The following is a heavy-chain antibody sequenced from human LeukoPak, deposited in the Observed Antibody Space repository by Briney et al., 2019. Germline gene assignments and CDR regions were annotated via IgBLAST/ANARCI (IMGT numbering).Heavy chain of an antibody. J-gene: IGHJ5*02. V-gene: IGHV4-30-4*02. D-gene: IGHD2-2*01. CDR1: GGSISSGDYY. CDR3: AGQGAVVVPDYNWFDP. CDR2: IYYSGST. Sequence: SETLSLTCTVSGGSISSGDYYWSWIRQPPGKGLEWIGYIYYSGSTYYNPSLKSRVTISVDTSKNQFSLKLSSVTAADTAVYYCAGQGAVVVPDYNWFDPWGQGTLVTVSS.